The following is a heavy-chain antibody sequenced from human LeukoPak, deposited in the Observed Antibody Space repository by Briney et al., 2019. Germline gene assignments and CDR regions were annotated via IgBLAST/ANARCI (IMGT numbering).Heavy chain of an antibody. D-gene: IGHD4-17*01. V-gene: IGHV4-59*01. CDR3: ARENGDYADGPDSDY. J-gene: IGHJ4*02. Sequence: PSETLSLTCTVSGGSISSYYWSWIRQPPGKGLEWIGYIYYSGSTNYNPSLKSRVTISVDTSKNQFSLKLSSVTAADTAVYYCARENGDYADGPDSDYWGQGTLVTVSS. CDR2: IYYSGST. CDR1: GGSISSYY.